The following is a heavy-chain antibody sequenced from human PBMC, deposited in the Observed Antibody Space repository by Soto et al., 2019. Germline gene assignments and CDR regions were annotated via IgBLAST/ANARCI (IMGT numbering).Heavy chain of an antibody. V-gene: IGHV3-23*01. Sequence: GGSLRLSCAASGFTFSSYAMSWVRQAPGKGLEWVSAISGSGSCTYYADSVKGRFTISRDNSKNTLYLQMNSLRAEDTAVYYCARVLRSPFDYYYDSTFDYWGQGTLVTVSS. CDR1: GFTFSSYA. CDR3: ARVLRSPFDYYYDSTFDY. D-gene: IGHD3-22*01. J-gene: IGHJ4*02. CDR2: ISGSGSCT.